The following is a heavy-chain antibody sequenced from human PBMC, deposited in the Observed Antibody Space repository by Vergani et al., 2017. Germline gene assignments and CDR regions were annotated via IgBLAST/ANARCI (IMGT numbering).Heavy chain of an antibody. V-gene: IGHV4-31*03. CDR2: IYYSGST. CDR1: GGSISSGGYY. J-gene: IGHJ6*02. Sequence: QVQLQESGPGLVKPSETLSLTCTVSGGSISSGGYYWSWIRQHPGKGLEWIGYIYYSGSTYYNPSLKSRVTISVDTSKNQFSLKLSSVTAADTAVYYCARDLRQSRAGVYYYYGMDVWGQGTTVTVSS. D-gene: IGHD2-8*01. CDR3: ARDLRQSRAGVYYYYGMDV.